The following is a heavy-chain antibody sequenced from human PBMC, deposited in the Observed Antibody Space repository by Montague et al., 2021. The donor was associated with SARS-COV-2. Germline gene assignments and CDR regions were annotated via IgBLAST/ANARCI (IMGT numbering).Heavy chain of an antibody. V-gene: IGHV4-59*11. D-gene: IGHD5-24*01. Sequence: SETLSLTCTRLCRGIKAPNGSANVRPPVNKSAWMPSTAYKKNTNYNPSLETRVTISVDPSKNQFSLELSSVTAADTAVYYCAREDRWNWFDPWGQGTLVIVSS. J-gene: IGHJ5*02. CDR3: AREDRWNWFDP. CDR1: CRGIKAPN. CDR2: TAYKKNT.